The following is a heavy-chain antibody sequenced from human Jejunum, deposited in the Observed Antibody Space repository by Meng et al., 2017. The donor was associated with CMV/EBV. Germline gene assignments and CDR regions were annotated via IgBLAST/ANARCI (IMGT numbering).Heavy chain of an antibody. Sequence: KASGYSVTGYYVHWVRQAPGQGLQWMGWVNSGSGGTFYAQAFQGRVTMSRDTSIGTAYMELSALTSDDTAMYYCVSLVTLRQGVVHWGQGTLVTVSS. CDR1: GYSVTGYY. V-gene: IGHV1-2*02. CDR3: VSLVTLRQGVVH. D-gene: IGHD2-21*02. CDR2: VNSGSGGT. J-gene: IGHJ1*01.